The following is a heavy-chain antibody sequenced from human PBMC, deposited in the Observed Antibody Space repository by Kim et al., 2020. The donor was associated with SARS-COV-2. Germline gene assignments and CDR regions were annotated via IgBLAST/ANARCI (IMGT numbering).Heavy chain of an antibody. Sequence: ASVKVSCKASGYTFTGYYMHWVRQAPGQGREWMGWINPNSGGTNYAQKFQGRVTMTRDTSISTAYMELSRLRSDDTAVYYCARDPPPWFTYDILTGSQARFDYGGQGTLVTVSS. CDR2: INPNSGGT. CDR3: ARDPPPWFTYDILTGSQARFDY. D-gene: IGHD3-9*01. CDR1: GYTFTGYY. V-gene: IGHV1-2*02. J-gene: IGHJ4*02.